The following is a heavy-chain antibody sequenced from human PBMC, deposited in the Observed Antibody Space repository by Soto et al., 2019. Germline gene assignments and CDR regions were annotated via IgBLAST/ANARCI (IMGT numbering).Heavy chain of an antibody. Sequence: SETLSLTCTVSGASITTYYWSWIRQPPGKGLEWIGYISYSGSTNCNPSLKSRVTISVDTSKNQFSLKLSSVTAADTAVYYCTRSYGSAIDYWGQGNLVTVSS. V-gene: IGHV4-59*08. CDR1: GASITTYY. CDR3: TRSYGSAIDY. J-gene: IGHJ4*02. CDR2: ISYSGST. D-gene: IGHD1-26*01.